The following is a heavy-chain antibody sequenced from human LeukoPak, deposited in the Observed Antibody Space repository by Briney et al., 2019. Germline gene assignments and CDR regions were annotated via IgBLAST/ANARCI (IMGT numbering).Heavy chain of an antibody. CDR2: IYYSGST. V-gene: IGHV4-59*01. CDR1: GGSISSYY. CDR3: ARENPPFWYFDL. J-gene: IGHJ2*01. Sequence: PSETLSLTCTVSGGSISSYYRSWIRQPPGKGPEWIGYIYYSGSTNYNPSLKSRVTISVDTSKNQFSLKLSSVTAADTAVYYCARENPPFWYFDLWGRGTLVTVSS.